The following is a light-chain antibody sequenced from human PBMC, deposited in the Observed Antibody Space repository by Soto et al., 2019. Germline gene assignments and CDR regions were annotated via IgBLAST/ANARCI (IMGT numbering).Light chain of an antibody. J-gene: IGKJ1*01. CDR2: DAS. CDR1: QSVSSY. V-gene: IGKV3-11*01. CDR3: QQRNKWRT. Sequence: EIVFTQSPATLSLSPWERAALSSRASQSVSSYLAWYQQKPGQAPRLLIYDASKRATGIPARFSGSGFGTDYTLTISSLEPEDFAVYYCQQRNKWRTFGQGTKVDIK.